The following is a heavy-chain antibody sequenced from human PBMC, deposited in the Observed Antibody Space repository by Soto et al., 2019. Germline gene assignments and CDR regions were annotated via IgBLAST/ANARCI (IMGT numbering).Heavy chain of an antibody. V-gene: IGHV4-61*01. D-gene: IGHD2-2*01. Sequence: SETLSLTCTVSGGSVSSGSYYWSWIRQPPGKGLEWIGYIYYSGSTNYNPSLKSRVTISVDTSKNQFSLKLMSVTAADAAVYYCARIQPASGEYYFDYWGQGTLVTVSS. CDR1: GGSVSSGSYY. CDR2: IYYSGST. CDR3: ARIQPASGEYYFDY. J-gene: IGHJ4*02.